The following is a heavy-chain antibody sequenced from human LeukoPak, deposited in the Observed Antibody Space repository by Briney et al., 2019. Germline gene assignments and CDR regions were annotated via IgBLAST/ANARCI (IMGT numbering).Heavy chain of an antibody. J-gene: IGHJ5*02. Sequence: PSETLSLTCAVYGGSFSGYYWSWIRQPPGKGLEWIGEINHSGSTNYNPSLKSRVTISVDTSKNQFSLKLSSVTAADTAVYYCAYSSGWYVRWLDPWGQGTLVTVSS. V-gene: IGHV4-34*01. D-gene: IGHD6-19*01. CDR1: GGSFSGYY. CDR2: INHSGST. CDR3: AYSSGWYVRWLDP.